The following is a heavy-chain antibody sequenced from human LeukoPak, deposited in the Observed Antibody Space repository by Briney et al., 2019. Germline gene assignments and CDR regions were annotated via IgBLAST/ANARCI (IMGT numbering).Heavy chain of an antibody. CDR1: GFTFSSYA. Sequence: SGGSLRLSCAASGFTFSSYAMSWVRQAPGKGLEWVSAISGSGGSTYYADSVKGRFTISRDNSKNTLYLQMNSLRAEDTAVYYCAKDSLDSGSYYPDAFDIWGQGTMVTVSS. D-gene: IGHD1-26*01. J-gene: IGHJ3*02. V-gene: IGHV3-23*01. CDR3: AKDSLDSGSYYPDAFDI. CDR2: ISGSGGST.